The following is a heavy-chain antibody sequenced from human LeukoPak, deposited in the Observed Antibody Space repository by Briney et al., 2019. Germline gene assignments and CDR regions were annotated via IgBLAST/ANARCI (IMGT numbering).Heavy chain of an antibody. CDR1: GFTLNSYL. CDR2: IKKDGSEE. Sequence: GGSLRLSCTASGFTLNSYLMSWVRQAPGRGLEWVANIKKDGSEESYLDSVKGRFTVSRDNAKNSLFLQMNSLRGEDTAVYYCARSNPNKNALDLWGQGTMVTISS. D-gene: IGHD1-14*01. V-gene: IGHV3-7*01. CDR3: ARSNPNKNALDL. J-gene: IGHJ3*01.